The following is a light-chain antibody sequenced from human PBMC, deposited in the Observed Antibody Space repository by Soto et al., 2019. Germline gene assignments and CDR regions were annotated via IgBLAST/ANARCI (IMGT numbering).Light chain of an antibody. CDR1: HSIRNY. V-gene: IGKV1-39*01. CDR3: QKYDSDPKP. CDR2: TAP. Sequence: DIQMTQSPSSLSSSVGDRVTITCRASHSIRNYFNWYQQNPGKAPKVPIYTAPSLQRGAPTRLSASGSGKDFTLTISSLQPEDVATYYFQKYDSDPKPSGQGTKVDIK. J-gene: IGKJ1*01.